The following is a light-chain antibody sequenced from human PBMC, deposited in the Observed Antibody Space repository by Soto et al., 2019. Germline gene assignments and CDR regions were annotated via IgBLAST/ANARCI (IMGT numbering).Light chain of an antibody. CDR3: QQCSFWPRIT. J-gene: IGKJ5*01. Sequence: EVVLTQSPATLSLSPGGSATLSCRASQNVDDYLAWYQQKPGQAPRLLIYDASNRATGIPARFSGSGSGTAFTLTISSLEPEDSAVYYCQQCSFWPRITFGQGTRLE. CDR2: DAS. CDR1: QNVDDY. V-gene: IGKV3-11*01.